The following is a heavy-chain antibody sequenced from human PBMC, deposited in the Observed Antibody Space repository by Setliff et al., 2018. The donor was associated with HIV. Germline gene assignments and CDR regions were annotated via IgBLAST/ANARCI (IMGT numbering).Heavy chain of an antibody. D-gene: IGHD2-2*01. J-gene: IGHJ4*02. V-gene: IGHV1-18*01. CDR3: ARDLGYCTSTSCYGVFDY. Sequence: ASVKVSCKASGDTFRSYAISWVRQAPGQGLEWMGWISAYNDNTNYAQKVQGRVTMTTDTSTSTAYMVLRSLRSDDTAVYYCARDLGYCTSTSCYGVFDYWGQGTLVTVSS. CDR2: ISAYNDNT. CDR1: GDTFRSYA.